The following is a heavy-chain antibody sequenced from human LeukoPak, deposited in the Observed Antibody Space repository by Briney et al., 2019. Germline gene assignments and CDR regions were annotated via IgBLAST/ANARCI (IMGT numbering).Heavy chain of an antibody. D-gene: IGHD3-16*01. Sequence: GASVKVSCKASGYTFTGYYMHWVRQAPGQGLEWMGWMNPNSGNTGYAQKFQGRVTMTRNTSISTAYMELSSLRSEDTAVYYCVGDSRFDYWGQGTLVTVSS. V-gene: IGHV1-8*02. CDR2: MNPNSGNT. CDR3: VGDSRFDY. CDR1: GYTFTGYY. J-gene: IGHJ4*02.